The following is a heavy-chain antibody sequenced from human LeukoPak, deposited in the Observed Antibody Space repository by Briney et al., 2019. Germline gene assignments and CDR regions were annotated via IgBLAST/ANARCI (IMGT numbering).Heavy chain of an antibody. J-gene: IGHJ4*02. V-gene: IGHV4-59*08. CDR1: GGSINNFY. CDR2: ISYSGST. Sequence: IPSETLSLTCTISGGSINNFYWSWIRQPPGKGLEWIGYISYSGSTNYSPSLKSRVTISFDTSNNHFSLKLSSVTAADTAAYYCARRGGYTGYDRDWGQGTLVTVSS. CDR3: ARRGGYTGYDRD. D-gene: IGHD5-12*01.